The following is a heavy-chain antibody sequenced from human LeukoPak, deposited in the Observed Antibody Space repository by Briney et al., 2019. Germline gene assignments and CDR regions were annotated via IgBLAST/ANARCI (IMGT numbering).Heavy chain of an antibody. CDR2: IYNSGST. J-gene: IGHJ2*01. CDR1: DGSITSYY. Sequence: SETLSLTCTVSDGSITSYYWNWIRQPPGKGLEWIGNIYNSGSTDYNPSLKSRVTISVNTSKNQISLKLSSVTAADTGVYYCARDKGPYWYFDLWGRGTLVTVSS. V-gene: IGHV4-59*01. CDR3: ARDKGPYWYFDL.